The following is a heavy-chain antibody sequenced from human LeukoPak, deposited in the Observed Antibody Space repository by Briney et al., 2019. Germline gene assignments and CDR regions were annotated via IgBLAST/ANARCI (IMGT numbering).Heavy chain of an antibody. CDR1: GGTFSSYA. Sequence: ASVKVSCKASGGTFSSYAISWVRQAPGQGLEWMGGIIPIFGTANYAQKFQGRVTITADESTSTAYMELSSLRCEDTAVYYCARETATGHRTWFAPWGQGTLVTVSS. V-gene: IGHV1-69*13. J-gene: IGHJ5*02. CDR2: IIPIFGTA. CDR3: ARETATGHRTWFAP. D-gene: IGHD2-8*02.